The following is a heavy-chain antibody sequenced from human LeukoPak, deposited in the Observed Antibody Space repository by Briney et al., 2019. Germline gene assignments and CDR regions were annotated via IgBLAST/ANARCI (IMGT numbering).Heavy chain of an antibody. CDR2: ISAYNDDT. CDR3: ARGDSLYSSGWYGGY. D-gene: IGHD6-19*01. CDR1: GYTFTSFG. Sequence: SVTLSCKPSGYTFTSFGTSWVRHAPGEGRGWMGWISAYNDDTNYAQKLQGRVTMTTDTSTSIAYMELSRLRSDDTAVYYCARGDSLYSSGWYGGYWGQGTLVTVSS. V-gene: IGHV1-18*01. J-gene: IGHJ4*02.